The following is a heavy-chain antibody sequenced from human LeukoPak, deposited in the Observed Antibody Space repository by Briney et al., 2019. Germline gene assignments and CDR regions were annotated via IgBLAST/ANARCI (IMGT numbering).Heavy chain of an antibody. CDR2: MNPNSGNT. V-gene: IGHV1-8*01. Sequence: ASVKVSCKASAYTFTNYDISWVRQASGQGLEWMGWMNPNSGNTGYAQKFQGRVTLTRDTSISTAYMELSGLGSDDTAVYYCARGIKGDYWGQGSLVTVSS. CDR1: AYTFTNYD. CDR3: ARGIKGDY. J-gene: IGHJ4*02.